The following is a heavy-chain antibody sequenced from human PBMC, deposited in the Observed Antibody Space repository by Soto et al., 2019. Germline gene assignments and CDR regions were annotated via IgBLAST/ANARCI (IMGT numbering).Heavy chain of an antibody. D-gene: IGHD1-1*01. J-gene: IGHJ4*02. CDR1: GVFISSPHHN. CDR2: IHYSGTT. Sequence: QVQLQESGPGLVETSQTLSLNCTVSGVFISSPHHNWSWLRQYPGKGLEWIGFIHYSGTTYYNPSLKRRVAISVDTSRNDFSLRRSSVTAADTAVYYCTTGGDASKTDYWGQGTLVTVSS. CDR3: TTGGDASKTDY. V-gene: IGHV4-31*03.